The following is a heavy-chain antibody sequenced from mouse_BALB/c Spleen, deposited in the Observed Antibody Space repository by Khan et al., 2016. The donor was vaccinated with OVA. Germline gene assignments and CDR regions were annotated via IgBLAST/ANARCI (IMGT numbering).Heavy chain of an antibody. J-gene: IGHJ3*01. CDR3: VNHGSSSAWFTY. CDR1: GYIFTSYW. V-gene: IGHV1-7*01. D-gene: IGHD1-1*01. CDR2: INPATDYT. Sequence: QVRLQQSGAELAKPGASVKMSCKASGYIFTSYWMHWVKQRPGQGLEWIGYINPATDYTEYNQKFKNKATLTADKSSSTAYMQLSSLTSEDSAFYYCVNHGSSSAWFTYWGQGTPVTVSA.